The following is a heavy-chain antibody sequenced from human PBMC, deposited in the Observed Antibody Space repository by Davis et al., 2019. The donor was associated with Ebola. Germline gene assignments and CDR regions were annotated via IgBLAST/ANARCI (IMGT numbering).Heavy chain of an antibody. CDR3: ARDRVYIGQLESMDV. CDR2: INAGNGNT. V-gene: IGHV1-3*01. CDR1: GYTFTSYA. D-gene: IGHD6-6*01. Sequence: ASVKVSCKASGYTFTSYAMHWVRQAPGQRLEWMGWINAGNGNTKYSQKFQGRVTMTTDTSTSTAYMELRSLRSDDTAVYYCARDRVYIGQLESMDVWGQGTTVTVSS. J-gene: IGHJ6*02.